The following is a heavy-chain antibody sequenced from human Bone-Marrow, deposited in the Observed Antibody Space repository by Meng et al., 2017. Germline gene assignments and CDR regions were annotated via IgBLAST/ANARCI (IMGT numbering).Heavy chain of an antibody. CDR1: NDSIRSGDYY. Sequence: QVQLQESGPGLVKPSQTLSLTCTVSNDSIRSGDYYWSWIRQPPGKGLEWIGFIYYSGTTYYNPSLKSRVTISVDTSKNQFSLNLSSVTDADTAVYYCARDRGGYGDISYWGQGTLVTVSS. D-gene: IGHD4-17*01. J-gene: IGHJ4*02. CDR2: IYYSGTT. CDR3: ARDRGGYGDISY. V-gene: IGHV4-30-4*01.